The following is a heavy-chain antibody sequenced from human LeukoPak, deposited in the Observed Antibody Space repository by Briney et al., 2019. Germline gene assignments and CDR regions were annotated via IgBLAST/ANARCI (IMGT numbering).Heavy chain of an antibody. Sequence: GGSLRLSCAASGFTFSSYWMHWVRQAPGKGLMWVSRINSDGSITTYADSVKGRFTVSRDNAKNTVYLQMNSLRAEDTAVYYCARVWATLSPHFDNWGQGTLVTVSS. CDR1: GFTFSSYW. J-gene: IGHJ4*02. D-gene: IGHD5-24*01. CDR2: INSDGSIT. CDR3: ARVWATLSPHFDN. V-gene: IGHV3-74*01.